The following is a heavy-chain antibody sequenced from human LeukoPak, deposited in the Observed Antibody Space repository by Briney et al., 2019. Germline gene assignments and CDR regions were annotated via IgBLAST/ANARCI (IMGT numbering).Heavy chain of an antibody. J-gene: IGHJ5*02. CDR3: ARILGYDFWGGYYGFDP. CDR1: GYTFTNYD. D-gene: IGHD3-3*01. CDR2: INPNSGGT. Sequence: ASVKVSCKASGYTFTNYDINWVRQATGQGLEWMGWINPNSGGTNYAQKFQCRVTMTRDTSISTAYMELSRLRSDDTAVYYCARILGYDFWGGYYGFDPWGQGTLVTVSS. V-gene: IGHV1-2*02.